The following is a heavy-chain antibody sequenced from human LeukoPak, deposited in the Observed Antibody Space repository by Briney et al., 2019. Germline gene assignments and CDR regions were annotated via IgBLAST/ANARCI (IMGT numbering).Heavy chain of an antibody. J-gene: IGHJ5*02. CDR3: AREGYCSSTSCYLDNWFDP. V-gene: IGHV1-2*02. Sequence: GASVTVSCKSSGYIFTDHYIHWVRQAPGQGLVWVGWINPISGGTNYASRFQGRVIMTRDTSISTAYMELSRLRSDDTAVYYCAREGYCSSTSCYLDNWFDPWGQGTLVTVSS. D-gene: IGHD2-2*01. CDR2: INPISGGT. CDR1: GYIFTDHY.